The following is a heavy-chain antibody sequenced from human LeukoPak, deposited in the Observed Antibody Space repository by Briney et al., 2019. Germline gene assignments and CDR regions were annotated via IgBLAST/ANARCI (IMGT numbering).Heavy chain of an antibody. J-gene: IGHJ4*02. V-gene: IGHV3-48*01. CDR3: ARGFGIR. D-gene: IGHD3-16*02. Sequence: GGSLRLSCAASGFTFSAYSMNWVRQAPGKGLEWVSYISSSSSTIYYADSVKGRFTISRDNAKNSLYLLMNGLRAADTAAYYCARGFGIRGGQGTLVTVSS. CDR2: ISSSSSTI. CDR1: GFTFSAYS.